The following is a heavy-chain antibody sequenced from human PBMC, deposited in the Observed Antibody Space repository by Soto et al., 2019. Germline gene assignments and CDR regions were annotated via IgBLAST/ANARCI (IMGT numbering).Heavy chain of an antibody. CDR3: ARVPAEKTWIQLWPRPYYYYRMDV. CDR2: ISAYNGNT. J-gene: IGHJ6*02. V-gene: IGHV1-18*04. Sequence: QVQLVQSGAEVKKPGASVKVSCKASGYTFTSYGISWVRQAPGQGLEWMGWISAYNGNTNYAQKLQGRVTMTTDTSTSTAYMELRSLRSDDTAVYYCARVPAEKTWIQLWPRPYYYYRMDVWGQGTTVTVSS. CDR1: GYTFTSYG. D-gene: IGHD5-18*01.